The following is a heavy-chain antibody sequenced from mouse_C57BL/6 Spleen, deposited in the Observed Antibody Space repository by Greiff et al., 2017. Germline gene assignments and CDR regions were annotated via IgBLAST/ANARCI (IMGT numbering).Heavy chain of an antibody. Sequence: VQLQQSGPGLVQPSQSLSITCTVSGFSLTSYGVHWVRQSPGKGLEWLGVIWSGGSTDYNAAFISRLGISKDNSKSQVFFKMNSLQADDTAIYYCARRRDYGWFAYWGQGTLVTVSA. D-gene: IGHD2-4*01. J-gene: IGHJ3*01. CDR3: ARRRDYGWFAY. CDR1: GFSLTSYG. V-gene: IGHV2-2*01. CDR2: IWSGGST.